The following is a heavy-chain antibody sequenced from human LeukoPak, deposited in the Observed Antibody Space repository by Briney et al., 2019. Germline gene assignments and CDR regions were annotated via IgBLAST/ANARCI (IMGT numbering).Heavy chain of an antibody. Sequence: SETLSLTCTVSGGSISSYYWSWIRQPAGKGLEWIGRIYTSGSTNYNPSLKSRVTISVDTSKNQFSLKLSSVTAADTAVYYCARRVSYDFWSGYSGYFDYWGQGTLVTVSS. CDR1: GGSISSYY. D-gene: IGHD3-3*01. J-gene: IGHJ4*02. V-gene: IGHV4-4*07. CDR3: ARRVSYDFWSGYSGYFDY. CDR2: IYTSGST.